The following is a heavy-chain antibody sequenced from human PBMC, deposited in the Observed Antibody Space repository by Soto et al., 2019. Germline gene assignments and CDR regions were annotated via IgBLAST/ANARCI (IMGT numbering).Heavy chain of an antibody. CDR2: ISAYNGNT. Sequence: ASVKVSCKASGYTFTSYGISWVRQAPGRGLEWMGWISAYNGNTNYAQKLQGRVTMTTDTSTSTAYMELRSLRSDDTAVYYCARVEWIQLWFVGNWFDPWGQGTLVTVSS. D-gene: IGHD5-18*01. CDR3: ARVEWIQLWFVGNWFDP. J-gene: IGHJ5*02. V-gene: IGHV1-18*01. CDR1: GYTFTSYG.